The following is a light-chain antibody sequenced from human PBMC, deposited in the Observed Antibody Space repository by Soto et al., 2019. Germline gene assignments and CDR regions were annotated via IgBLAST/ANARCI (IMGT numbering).Light chain of an antibody. CDR1: QGIDDH. Sequence: DIQMTQSPASLSASVGDRVTITCRASQGIDDHLAWYQQKPGKVPKLLIYTASTLQSGVPSRFSGSGSGTEFTLTISSLQPEDVATYYCQKYNGAPWTFGQGTKVEIK. CDR2: TAS. J-gene: IGKJ1*01. V-gene: IGKV1-27*01. CDR3: QKYNGAPWT.